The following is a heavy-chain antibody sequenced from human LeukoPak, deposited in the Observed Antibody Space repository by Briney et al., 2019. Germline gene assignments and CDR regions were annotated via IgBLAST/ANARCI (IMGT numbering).Heavy chain of an antibody. CDR3: AKVGQFVVVTGFDY. CDR1: GFTFSSYG. Sequence: PRGSLRLSCAASGFTFSSYGMHSIRQAPRKGLEWVAVISYDGSNKYYADSVKGRFTISRDNSKNTLYLQMNSLRAEDTAVYYCAKVGQFVVVTGFDYWGQGTLVTVSS. V-gene: IGHV3-30*18. D-gene: IGHD2-21*02. CDR2: ISYDGSNK. J-gene: IGHJ4*02.